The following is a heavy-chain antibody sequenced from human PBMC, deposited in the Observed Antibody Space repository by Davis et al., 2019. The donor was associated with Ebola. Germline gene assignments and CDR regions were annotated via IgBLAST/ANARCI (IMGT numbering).Heavy chain of an antibody. CDR1: GGSISSGGFY. V-gene: IGHV4-30-4*08. Sequence: SETLSLTCTVSGGSISSGGFYWSWIRQRPGKGLEWIGYIYYSGSTYYNPSLKSRVTISVDTSKNQFSLKLSPVTAADTAVYYCARDLLCFGEFPYYYYYGMDVWGQGTTVTVSS. CDR3: ARDLLCFGEFPYYYYYGMDV. D-gene: IGHD3-10*01. J-gene: IGHJ6*02. CDR2: IYYSGST.